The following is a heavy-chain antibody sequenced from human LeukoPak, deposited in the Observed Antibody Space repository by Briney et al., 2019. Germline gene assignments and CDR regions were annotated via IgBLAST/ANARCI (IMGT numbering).Heavy chain of an antibody. V-gene: IGHV5-51*01. J-gene: IGHJ3*02. Sequence: GESLQISCKGSGYSFTSYWTGWVRQMPGKGLEWMGIIYPGDSDTRYSPSFQGQVTISADKSISTAYLQWSSLKASDTAMYYCARRITAPSLDPTSAFDIWGQGTMVTVSS. CDR2: IYPGDSDT. D-gene: IGHD1-20*01. CDR1: GYSFTSYW. CDR3: ARRITAPSLDPTSAFDI.